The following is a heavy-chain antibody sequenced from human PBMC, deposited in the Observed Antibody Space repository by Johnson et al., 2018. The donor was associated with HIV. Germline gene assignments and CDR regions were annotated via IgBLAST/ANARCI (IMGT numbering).Heavy chain of an antibody. J-gene: IGHJ3*02. V-gene: IGHV3-30*18. CDR3: AKDVSVVTPSGSFDI. D-gene: IGHD4-23*01. CDR1: GFTFSNYG. Sequence: QVQLVESGGGVVQPGGSLRLSCAASGFTFSNYGMHWVRQAPGKGLEWVAVITFEGSDKYYADSVKGRVTISRDDSKNTLYLRLNSLRPEDSAVYYCAKDVSVVTPSGSFDIWGQGTRVTVSS. CDR2: ITFEGSDK.